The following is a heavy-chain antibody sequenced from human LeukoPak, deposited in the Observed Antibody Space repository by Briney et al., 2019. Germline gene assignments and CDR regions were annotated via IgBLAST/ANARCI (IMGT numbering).Heavy chain of an antibody. J-gene: IGHJ4*02. Sequence: GGSLRLSCAASGFTFSSYGMHWVRQAPGKGLEWVAVIWYDGSNKYYADSVKGRFTISRDNSKNTLYLQMNSLRAEDTAVYYCAKDLVGARPAHYFDYWGQGTLVTVSS. D-gene: IGHD6-6*01. V-gene: IGHV3-30*02. CDR3: AKDLVGARPAHYFDY. CDR2: IWYDGSNK. CDR1: GFTFSSYG.